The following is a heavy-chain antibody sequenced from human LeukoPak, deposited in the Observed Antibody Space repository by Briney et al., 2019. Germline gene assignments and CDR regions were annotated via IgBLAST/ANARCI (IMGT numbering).Heavy chain of an antibody. CDR1: EFTFSSYA. J-gene: IGHJ4*02. D-gene: IGHD3-22*01. CDR3: AKEKYYYDSSGSKFIDY. CDR2: ISGSGSSS. Sequence: PGGSLRLSCAASEFTFSSYAMSWVRQAPGKGLEWVSSISGSGSSSYYADSVKGRFTISRDSSKNTLYLQMNSLRAEDTAVYYCAKEKYYYDSSGSKFIDYWGQGTLVTVSS. V-gene: IGHV3-23*01.